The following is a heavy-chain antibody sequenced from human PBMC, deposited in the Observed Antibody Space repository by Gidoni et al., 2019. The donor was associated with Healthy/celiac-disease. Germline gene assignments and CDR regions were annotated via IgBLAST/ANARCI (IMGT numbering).Heavy chain of an antibody. V-gene: IGHV3-30-3*01. Sequence: QVQLVESGGGVVQPGRSLSLSCAASGFTVSSYAMHWVRQAPGKGLEWVAVISYDGSNKYYADSVKGRFTISRDNSKNTLYLQMNSLRAEDTAVYYCARDLSGYSSSFFDYWGQGTLVTVSS. CDR1: GFTVSSYA. J-gene: IGHJ4*02. CDR2: ISYDGSNK. CDR3: ARDLSGYSSSFFDY. D-gene: IGHD6-13*01.